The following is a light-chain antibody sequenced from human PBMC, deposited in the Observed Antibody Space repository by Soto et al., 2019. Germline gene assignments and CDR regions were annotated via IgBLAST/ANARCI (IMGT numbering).Light chain of an antibody. V-gene: IGLV1-51*02. CDR3: GTWDSSLSAGV. CDR1: GSNIGNNY. CDR2: ENN. J-gene: IGLJ3*02. Sequence: QSVLTQPPSVSAAPGQKVTISCSGSGSNIGNNYVSWYQHLPGTAHKLLIYENNKRPSGIPDRFSGSKSGTSATLGITGLQTGDEADYYCGTWDSSLSAGVFGGGTKLTVL.